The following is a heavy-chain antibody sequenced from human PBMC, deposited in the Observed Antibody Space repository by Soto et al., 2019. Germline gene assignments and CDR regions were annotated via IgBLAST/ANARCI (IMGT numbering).Heavy chain of an antibody. Sequence: TETLSLTCTVSGGSISRSTYYWFWLRHPPGKGLEWIGSIYSSGSTYYHPSLKSRVTMSVDTSKNQFFLRLSSVTAADTAVYYCATPATSGYQALEVWGQGTMVTVSS. CDR1: GGSISRSTYY. D-gene: IGHD3-22*01. CDR3: ATPATSGYQALEV. J-gene: IGHJ3*01. CDR2: IYSSGST. V-gene: IGHV4-39*01.